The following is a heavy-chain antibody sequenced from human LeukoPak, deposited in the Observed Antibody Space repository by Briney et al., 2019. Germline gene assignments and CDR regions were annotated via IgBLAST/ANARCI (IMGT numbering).Heavy chain of an antibody. J-gene: IGHJ4*02. CDR3: TISTTACQRADY. V-gene: IGHV3-74*01. CDR1: EFAFSSRW. Sequence: GGSLRLSCAASEFAFSSRWMHWVRQAPGKGLVWVSRIKSDGTDTTYADSVKGRFTVSRDNAKNTLFLQMNSLQAEDTAVYYCTISTTACQRADYWGQGTLVTVSS. CDR2: IKSDGTDT. D-gene: IGHD2/OR15-2a*01.